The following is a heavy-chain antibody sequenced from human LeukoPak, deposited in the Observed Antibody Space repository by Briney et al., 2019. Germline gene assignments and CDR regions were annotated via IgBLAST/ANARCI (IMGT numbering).Heavy chain of an antibody. CDR3: TPPLSGNTTPYY. J-gene: IGHJ4*02. Sequence: GGSLRLSCAASGFTVSNAWMSWVRQAPGKGLEWVGRIKSKTDDGTIDYAAPVKGRFAISRDDSKNTLSLQMNSLEIEDTAVYYCTPPLSGNTTPYYGGQGTLVTVSS. CDR1: GFTVSNAW. D-gene: IGHD3-10*01. V-gene: IGHV3-15*01. CDR2: IKSKTDDGTI.